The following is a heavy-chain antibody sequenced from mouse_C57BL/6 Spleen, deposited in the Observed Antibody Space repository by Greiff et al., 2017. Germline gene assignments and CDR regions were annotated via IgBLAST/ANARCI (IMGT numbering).Heavy chain of an antibody. CDR1: GFTFSDYG. CDR2: ISSGSSTI. V-gene: IGHV5-17*01. J-gene: IGHJ2*01. Sequence: EVQVVESGGGLVKPGGSLKLSCAASGFTFSDYGMHWVRQAPEKGLEWVAYISSGSSTIYYADTVTGRFTISRDNAKNTLFMQMTSLRSEDTAMYYCARPFITTVYYFDYWGQGTTLTVSS. CDR3: ARPFITTVYYFDY. D-gene: IGHD1-1*01.